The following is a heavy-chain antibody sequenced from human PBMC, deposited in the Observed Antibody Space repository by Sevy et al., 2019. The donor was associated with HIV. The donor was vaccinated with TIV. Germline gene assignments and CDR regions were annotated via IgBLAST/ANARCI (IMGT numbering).Heavy chain of an antibody. Sequence: SGPTLVKPTQTLTLTCTFSGFSLSTSGMCVSWIRQPPGKALEWLSRLDWDDDKYYSTSLKTRLTISKDTSKNQVVLTMTNMDPVDTATYYCARIAIIDDYGPYYFDYWGQGTLVTVSS. CDR1: GFSLSTSGMC. D-gene: IGHD4-17*01. CDR2: LDWDDDK. J-gene: IGHJ4*02. CDR3: ARIAIIDDYGPYYFDY. V-gene: IGHV2-70*11.